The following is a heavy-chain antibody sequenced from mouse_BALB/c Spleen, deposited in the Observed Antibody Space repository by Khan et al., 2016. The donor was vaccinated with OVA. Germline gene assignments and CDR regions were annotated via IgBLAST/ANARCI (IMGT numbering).Heavy chain of an antibody. CDR1: GFNIKDYY. CDR3: TREGDCDGFAY. V-gene: IGHV14-1*02. D-gene: IGHD2-13*01. J-gene: IGHJ3*01. Sequence: VQLKQSGAELVRPGASVKLSCKASGFNIKDYYMHWVKQRHEKSLEWIGWIDTENGNTIYDPTFLGKASITADKSYNKAYLQLSRLTSEDTAVYYCTREGDCDGFAYWGQGTLVTVSA. CDR2: IDTENGNT.